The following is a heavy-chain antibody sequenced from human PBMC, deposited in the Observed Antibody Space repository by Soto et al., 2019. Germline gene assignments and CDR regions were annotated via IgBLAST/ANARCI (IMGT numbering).Heavy chain of an antibody. J-gene: IGHJ6*02. D-gene: IGHD2-15*01. V-gene: IGHV4-4*07. CDR2: IYTSGST. Sequence: PSETLSLTCTVSGGSISSYYWSWIRQPAGKGLEWIGRIYTSGSTNYNPSLKSRVTMSVDTSKNQFSLKLSSVTAADTAVYYCARGNVRWPPYGMDVWGQGXTVTVYS. CDR3: ARGNVRWPPYGMDV. CDR1: GGSISSYY.